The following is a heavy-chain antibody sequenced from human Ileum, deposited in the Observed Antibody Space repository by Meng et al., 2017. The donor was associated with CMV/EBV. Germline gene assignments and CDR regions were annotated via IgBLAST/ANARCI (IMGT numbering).Heavy chain of an antibody. J-gene: IGHJ4*02. D-gene: IGHD6-19*01. Sequence: SETLSLTCAISGDRVSNNNAAWNWIRQSPSRGLEWLGRTYYRSKWYNDYAVSVKSRITINPDTSKNQFSRQLNSVTPKDTAMYYCARGLGPNLDSWGQGTLVTVSS. CDR3: ARGLGPNLDS. CDR1: GDRVSNNNAA. CDR2: TYYRSKWYN. V-gene: IGHV6-1*01.